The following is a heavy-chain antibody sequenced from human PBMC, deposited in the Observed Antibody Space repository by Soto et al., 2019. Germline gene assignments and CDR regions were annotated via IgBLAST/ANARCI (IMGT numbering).Heavy chain of an antibody. CDR1: GFSFSSYG. Sequence: GGSLRLSCAASGFSFSSYGMHWVRQAPGKGLEWVAMISYDGTDEYYADSVKGRFTISRDNSKNTLYLQMNSLRAEDTAVYYCARDTDSSDAFDIWGQGTMVTVSS. D-gene: IGHD3-22*01. CDR3: ARDTDSSDAFDI. J-gene: IGHJ3*02. V-gene: IGHV3-30*03. CDR2: ISYDGTDE.